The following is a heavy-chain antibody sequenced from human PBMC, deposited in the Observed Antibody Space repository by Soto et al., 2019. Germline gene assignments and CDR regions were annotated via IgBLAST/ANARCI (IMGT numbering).Heavy chain of an antibody. J-gene: IGHJ5*02. CDR2: IYHTGNT. V-gene: IGHV4-61*01. Sequence: PSETLSLTCTVSGGSVSSITYYWSWIRQPPGKGLEWIGYIYHTGNTNYNPSLKSRVTISGDRSKKQFSLKLTSVTAADTAVYYCATDPGGNWFRSWGQGTLVTVSS. D-gene: IGHD1-1*01. CDR1: GGSVSSITYY. CDR3: ATDPGGNWFRS.